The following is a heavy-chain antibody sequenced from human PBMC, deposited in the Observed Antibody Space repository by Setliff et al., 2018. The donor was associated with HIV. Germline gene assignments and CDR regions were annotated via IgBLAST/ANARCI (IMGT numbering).Heavy chain of an antibody. CDR1: GFNFDLYA. Sequence: PGGSLRLSCEASGFNFDLYAFHWVRQAPGKGLEWVAVVSYDGSYKNYADSVKGRFTISRDNSKNTVYLQMNSLRADDTAVYYCVKDIRRGGYDQEGDAFDIWGQGTMVTVSS. CDR2: VSYDGSYK. D-gene: IGHD5-12*01. J-gene: IGHJ3*02. V-gene: IGHV3-30*04. CDR3: VKDIRRGGYDQEGDAFDI.